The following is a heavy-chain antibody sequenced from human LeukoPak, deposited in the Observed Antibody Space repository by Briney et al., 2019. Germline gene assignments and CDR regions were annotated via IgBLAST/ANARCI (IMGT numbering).Heavy chain of an antibody. D-gene: IGHD3-10*01. CDR2: ISSSSSTI. CDR1: GFTFSSYS. Sequence: GGSLRLSCAASGFTFSSYSMNWVRQAPGQGLEWVSYISSSSSTIYYADSVKGRFTISRENAKNSLYLQMNSLRDEDTAVYYCLRGVITEGYYYGMDIWGQGTTVTVSS. J-gene: IGHJ6*02. V-gene: IGHV3-48*02. CDR3: LRGVITEGYYYGMDI.